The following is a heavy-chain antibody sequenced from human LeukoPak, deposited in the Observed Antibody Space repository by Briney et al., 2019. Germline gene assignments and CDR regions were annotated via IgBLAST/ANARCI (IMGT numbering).Heavy chain of an antibody. CDR2: IYYSGIT. CDR1: GDSISNSNYY. V-gene: IGHV4-39*01. Sequence: PSETLSLTCTVSGDSISNSNYYWGWIRQPPGKGLEWIASIYYSGITYYNPSLKSRVTISVDTPKKQFSLKLTSVTAADTAVYYCASLPSNDAFDIWGRGTMVTVSS. CDR3: ASLPSNDAFDI. J-gene: IGHJ3*02.